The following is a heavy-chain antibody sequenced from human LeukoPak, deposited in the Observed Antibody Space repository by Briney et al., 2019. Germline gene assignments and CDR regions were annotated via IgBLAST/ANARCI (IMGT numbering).Heavy chain of an antibody. CDR2: INPNSGGT. D-gene: IGHD1-26*01. V-gene: IGHV1-2*06. CDR3: ARVGDHGSYYVDY. Sequence: ASLKGSFKGSGYTFTGYYMHLVRQAPGQRLELMGRINPNSGGTNYAQKFQGRVTMTRDTSISTAYMELSRLRSDDTAVYYCARVGDHGSYYVDYWGQGTLVTVSS. J-gene: IGHJ4*02. CDR1: GYTFTGYY.